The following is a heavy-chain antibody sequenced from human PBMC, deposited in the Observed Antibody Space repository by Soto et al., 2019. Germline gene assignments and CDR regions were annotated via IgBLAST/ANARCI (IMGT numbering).Heavy chain of an antibody. D-gene: IGHD2-15*01. CDR2: ITSSSTYR. CDR3: ARDLGVAVATLTLDY. CDR1: GLNFSTYS. V-gene: IGHV3-21*01. Sequence: PGGSMRLSCTASGLNFSTYSMNWVRKTTGKGLEWVSDITSSSTYRFYADSVKGRFTISRDDAKNSLYLQMNSLRAEDTGVYYCARDLGVAVATLTLDYWGQGTLVTVSS. J-gene: IGHJ4*02.